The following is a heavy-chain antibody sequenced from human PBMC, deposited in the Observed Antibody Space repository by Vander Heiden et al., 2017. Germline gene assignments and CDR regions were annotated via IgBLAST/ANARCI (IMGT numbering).Heavy chain of an antibody. V-gene: IGHV3-33*01. D-gene: IGHD6-19*01. Sequence: QVQLVESGGGVGQSGRSLRLSCAASGFTFKTYGMHWVRQAPGKGLEWLAIIWYDGNTKDYADSVKGRFTISRDNSKNTLYLEMSSLRVEDTAIYYCARAGSDIAVAGPFDFWGQGTLVTVSS. CDR1: GFTFKTYG. CDR2: IWYDGNTK. CDR3: ARAGSDIAVAGPFDF. J-gene: IGHJ4*02.